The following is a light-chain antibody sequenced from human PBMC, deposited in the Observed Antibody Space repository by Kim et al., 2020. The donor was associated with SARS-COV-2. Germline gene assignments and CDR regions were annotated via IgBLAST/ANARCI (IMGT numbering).Light chain of an antibody. J-gene: IGLJ2*01. CDR3: AAWDDSLSGVV. Sequence: ELTQPPSASGTPGQRVTISCSGSSSNIGNTYVYWYQQLPGTAPKLLIYRNYQRPSGVPDRFSGSKSGTSASLAISGLRSEDEADYYCAAWDDSLSGVV. V-gene: IGLV1-47*01. CDR2: RNY. CDR1: SSNIGNTY.